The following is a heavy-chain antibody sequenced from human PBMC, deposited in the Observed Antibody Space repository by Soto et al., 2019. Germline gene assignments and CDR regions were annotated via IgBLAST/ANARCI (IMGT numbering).Heavy chain of an antibody. CDR3: ASHDYYDSSGHYYGMDV. V-gene: IGHV5-51*01. CDR2: IYPGDSDT. CDR1: GYSFTSYW. Sequence: PGESLKISCKGSGYSFTSYWIGWVRQMPGKGLEWMGIIYPGDSDTRYSPSFQGQVTTSADKSISTAYLQWSSLKASDTAMYYCASHDYYDSSGHYYGMDVWGQGTTVTVSS. J-gene: IGHJ6*02. D-gene: IGHD3-22*01.